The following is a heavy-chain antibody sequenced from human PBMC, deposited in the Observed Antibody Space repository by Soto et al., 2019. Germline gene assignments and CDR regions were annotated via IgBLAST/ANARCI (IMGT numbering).Heavy chain of an antibody. D-gene: IGHD2-8*01. CDR3: ARLYGASLFDY. Sequence: QLQLQESGPGLVKPSETLSLTCTVSGGSISSSSYYWGWIRQPPGKGLEWIGTIDYSVSTTYNPSLQSRVTISVDTSKNQFSLKLSSVTAAETAVYYCARLYGASLFDYWGQGTLVTVSS. V-gene: IGHV4-39*01. CDR1: GGSISSSSYY. CDR2: IDYSVST. J-gene: IGHJ4*02.